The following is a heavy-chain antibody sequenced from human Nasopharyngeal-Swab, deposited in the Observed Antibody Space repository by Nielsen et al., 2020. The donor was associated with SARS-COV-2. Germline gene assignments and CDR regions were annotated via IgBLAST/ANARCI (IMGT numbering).Heavy chain of an antibody. V-gene: IGHV3-11*06. CDR2: ISSGSSYT. D-gene: IGHD2-15*01. CDR1: GFTFSDYY. J-gene: IGHJ4*02. Sequence: LKISCAASGFTFSDYYMTWIRQAPGKGLDWVSYISSGSSYTNYADSVRGRFTISRDNAKNSLYLQMNSPRAEDTAIYYCARYSTYCSGGTCYNPLHYWGQGTLVTVSS. CDR3: ARYSTYCSGGTCYNPLHY.